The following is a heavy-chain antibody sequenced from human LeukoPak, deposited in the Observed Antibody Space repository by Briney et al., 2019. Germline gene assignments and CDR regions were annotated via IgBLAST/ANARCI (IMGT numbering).Heavy chain of an antibody. J-gene: IGHJ6*02. D-gene: IGHD3-16*02. CDR2: LWYDGSNK. CDR3: ARVVRDYVWGNYRYIEEYYYGMDA. Sequence: GRSLRLSCAASGFTFSSYGMHWVRLAPGKGLEWVAVLWYDGSNKYYADSVKGRFTISRDNSKNTLYLQMNSLRAEDTAVYYCARVVRDYVWGNYRYIEEYYYGMDAWGQGTTVTVSS. CDR1: GFTFSSYG. V-gene: IGHV3-33*01.